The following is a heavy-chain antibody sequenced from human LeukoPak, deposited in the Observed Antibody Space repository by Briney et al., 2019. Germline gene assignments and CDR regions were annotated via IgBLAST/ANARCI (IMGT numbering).Heavy chain of an antibody. Sequence: GGSLGLSCAASGFTFSSYSMNWVRQAPGKGLEWVSSISSSSSYIYCADSVKGRFTISRDNAKNSLYLQMNSLKPEDTAVYYCANLARPLDYWGQGALVTVSS. CDR1: GFTFSSYS. CDR3: ANLARPLDY. D-gene: IGHD6-6*01. V-gene: IGHV3-21*01. CDR2: ISSSSSYI. J-gene: IGHJ4*02.